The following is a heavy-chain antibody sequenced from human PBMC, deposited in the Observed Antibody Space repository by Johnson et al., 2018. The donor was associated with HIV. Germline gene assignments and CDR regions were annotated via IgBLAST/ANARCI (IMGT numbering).Heavy chain of an antibody. V-gene: IGHV3-7*01. CDR2: IKEDGSEK. CDR3: AREQHYNFWSGYFGAFDI. CDR1: GFTFSSYW. D-gene: IGHD3-3*01. J-gene: IGHJ3*02. Sequence: VQLVESGGGLVQPGGSLKLSCVASGFTFSSYWMSWVRQSPGKGLEWVANIKEDGSEKYYADSVKGRFTISRDNAKKSLYLQINSLRAEDTAVYYCAREQHYNFWSGYFGAFDIWGKGTRLTFSS.